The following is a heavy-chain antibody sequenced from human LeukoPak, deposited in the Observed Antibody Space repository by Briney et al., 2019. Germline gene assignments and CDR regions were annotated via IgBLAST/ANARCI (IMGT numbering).Heavy chain of an antibody. V-gene: IGHV3-23*01. CDR3: AKGSYYDSSGSFYFDY. Sequence: GGSLRLSCAASGFTFSSYAMSWVRQAPGKGLEWVSAISGSGGSTYYADSVKGRFTISRDNSKNTLYLQMSSLRAEDTALYYCAKGSYYDSSGSFYFDYWGQGTLVTVSS. CDR2: ISGSGGST. J-gene: IGHJ4*02. D-gene: IGHD3-22*01. CDR1: GFTFSSYA.